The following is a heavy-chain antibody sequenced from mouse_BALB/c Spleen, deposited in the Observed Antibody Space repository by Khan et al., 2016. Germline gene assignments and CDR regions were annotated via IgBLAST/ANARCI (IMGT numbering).Heavy chain of an antibody. CDR3: AKHHGNSHWYFDV. Sequence: QVQLKESGPGLVAPSQSLSITCTVSGFSLTDYGVSWIRQPPGKGLEWLGVIWGGGSTYSNSALKSRLSISKDNSKSQVFLKMNSLQTDDTAMYYCAKHHGNSHWYFDVWGAGTTVTVSS. CDR1: GFSLTDYG. CDR2: IWGGGST. D-gene: IGHD2-1*01. J-gene: IGHJ1*01. V-gene: IGHV2-6-5*01.